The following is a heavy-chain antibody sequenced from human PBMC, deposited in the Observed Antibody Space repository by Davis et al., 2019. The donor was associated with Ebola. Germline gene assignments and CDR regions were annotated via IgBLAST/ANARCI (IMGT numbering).Heavy chain of an antibody. V-gene: IGHV4-61*01. Sequence: SETLSLTCTVSGGSVSSDNFYWSWIRHLPGKGLEWIGYVHYSGSGNYSPSLKSRVTMSVDTSKNQFSLKLTSVTSADTAVYRCARGSLGDNYSYWFDPWGQGALVTVSS. CDR2: VHYSGSG. CDR1: GGSVSSDNFY. D-gene: IGHD2-21*02. J-gene: IGHJ5*02. CDR3: ARGSLGDNYSYWFDP.